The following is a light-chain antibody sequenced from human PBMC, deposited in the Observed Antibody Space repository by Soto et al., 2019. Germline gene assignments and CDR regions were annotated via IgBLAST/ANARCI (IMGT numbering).Light chain of an antibody. J-gene: IGKJ1*01. CDR1: QPIGTS. V-gene: IGKV1-39*01. CDR2: YXS. Sequence: DIQMTQSPSSLSASFXDSVNVTCQASQPIGTSLRXXQQXXGXAPRXXXAYXSRLQRGGSSRLSGSGSGTHFTLTISSLRPEYSASYYFLQGYNSFWTFGQGTKVDI. CDR3: LQGYNSFWT.